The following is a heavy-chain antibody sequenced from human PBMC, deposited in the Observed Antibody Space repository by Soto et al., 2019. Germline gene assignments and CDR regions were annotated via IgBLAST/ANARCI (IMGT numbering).Heavy chain of an antibody. V-gene: IGHV1-18*01. CDR1: GYIFTNYG. CDR2: INTYNGNT. J-gene: IGHJ6*02. CDR3: AMVDVYVTPSPQDV. Sequence: QVQLVQSGAEVKNPGASVKVSCKTSGYIFTNYGIGWARQAPGQGLEWMGWINTYNGNTNYAQNLQGRHTLTTDTSTSTAYMELRSLRSNDTAIYYCAMVDVYVTPSPQDVWGQGTTVNVSS. D-gene: IGHD3-16*01.